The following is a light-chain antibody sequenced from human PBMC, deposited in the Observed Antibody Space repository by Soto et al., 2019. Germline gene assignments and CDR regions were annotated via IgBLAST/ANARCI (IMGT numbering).Light chain of an antibody. CDR3: GTWDSSLSAVV. V-gene: IGLV1-51*01. Sequence: QSVLTQPPSVSAAPGQKVTISCSGSSSNIGTNYVSWYQHLPGTAPKLLIFDNNQRPSAIPDRFSGSHSGTSATLGITGLQTGDEADYYCGTWDSSLSAVVFGGGTKVTVL. CDR1: SSNIGTNY. CDR2: DNN. J-gene: IGLJ2*01.